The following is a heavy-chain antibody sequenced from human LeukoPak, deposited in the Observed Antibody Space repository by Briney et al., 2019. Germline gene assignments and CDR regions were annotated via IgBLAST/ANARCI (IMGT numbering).Heavy chain of an antibody. D-gene: IGHD1-26*01. J-gene: IGHJ4*02. CDR2: ICYSGST. Sequence: SETLSLTCTVSGGSISSSSYCWGWIRQPPGKGREGMGSICYSGSTYYNPSLKSRVTISVDTSKNQFSLKLSSVTAADTAVYYCARHVRDSGSYLLDYWGQGTLVTVSS. V-gene: IGHV4-39*01. CDR3: ARHVRDSGSYLLDY. CDR1: GGSISSSSYC.